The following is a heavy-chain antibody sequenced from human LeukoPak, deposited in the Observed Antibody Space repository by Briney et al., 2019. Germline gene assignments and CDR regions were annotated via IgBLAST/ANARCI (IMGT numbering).Heavy chain of an antibody. CDR3: ARRAGEYSHPYDY. J-gene: IGHJ4*02. CDR1: GFSFSSYS. CDR2: IYSGGDT. Sequence: GGSLRLSCAASGFSFSSYSMNWVRQAPGKGLEWVSFIYSGGDTHYSDSVKGRFTISRDNSKNTLYLQMNSLRADDTAVYYCARRAGEYSHPYDYWGQGTLVTVSS. V-gene: IGHV3-53*01. D-gene: IGHD4-17*01.